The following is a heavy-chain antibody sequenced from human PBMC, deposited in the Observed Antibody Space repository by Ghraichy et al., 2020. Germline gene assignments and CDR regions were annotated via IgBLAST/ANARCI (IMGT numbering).Heavy chain of an antibody. J-gene: IGHJ6*02. V-gene: IGHV3-30*18. D-gene: IGHD3-16*01. CDR3: AKSYTWGIYYYYGMDV. CDR2: ISYDGSNK. CDR1: GFTFSSYG. Sequence: GGSLRLSCAASGFTFSSYGMHWVRQTPGKGLEWVAVISYDGSNKYYADFVKGRFTISRDNSKNTLYLQMNSLRAEDTAVYYCAKSYTWGIYYYYGMDVWGQGTKVNGSS.